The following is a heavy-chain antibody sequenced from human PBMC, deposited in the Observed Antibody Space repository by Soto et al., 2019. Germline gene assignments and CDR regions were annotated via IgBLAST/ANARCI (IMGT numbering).Heavy chain of an antibody. V-gene: IGHV4-34*01. J-gene: IGHJ4*02. CDR3: ARAGRGTAMVYYFDY. CDR1: GGSFSGYY. D-gene: IGHD5-18*01. Sequence: PSETLSLTCAVYGGSFSGYYWSWIRQPPGKGLEWIGEINHSGSTNYNPSLKSRVTISVDTSKNQFSLKLSSVTAADTAVYYCARAGRGTAMVYYFDYWGQGTLVTVSS. CDR2: INHSGST.